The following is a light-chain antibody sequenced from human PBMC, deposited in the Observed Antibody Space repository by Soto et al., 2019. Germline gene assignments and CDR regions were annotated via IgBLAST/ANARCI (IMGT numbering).Light chain of an antibody. J-gene: IGKJ1*01. Sequence: EIGMNQSSATLSVSPGERIILSFRASQNINSDLAWYQQKPGQAPRFLIYGAYTRASGIPGRFSGSGSGTDFTLSISSLQSEDFAVYYCLQDDHLGSCGQGTKVDIK. V-gene: IGKV3-15*01. CDR3: LQDDHLGS. CDR1: QNINSD. CDR2: GAY.